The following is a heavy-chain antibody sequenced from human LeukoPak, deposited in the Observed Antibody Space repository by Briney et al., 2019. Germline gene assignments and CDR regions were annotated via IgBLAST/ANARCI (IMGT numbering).Heavy chain of an antibody. D-gene: IGHD1-26*01. CDR3: ARAPYQIVGANFAY. Sequence: PGGSLRLACAASGFTVSSYGMNWGRQAAGKGLEWGANIKQDRIGKYYVASVNCRFTIPRDHAKNSLYLQMNSLPAEPTAVYYCARAPYQIVGANFAYWGQGTLVTVSS. CDR1: GFTVSSYG. J-gene: IGHJ4*02. CDR2: IKQDRIGK. V-gene: IGHV3-7*01.